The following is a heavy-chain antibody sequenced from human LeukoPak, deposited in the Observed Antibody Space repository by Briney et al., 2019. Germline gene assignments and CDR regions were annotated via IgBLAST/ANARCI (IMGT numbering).Heavy chain of an antibody. V-gene: IGHV3-7*01. CDR3: ASTSWELPDY. Sequence: GGSLRLSCEVSGFTSSRYWTSWVRQAPGKGLEWVANINQDGSQKYYVDSVKGRFTISRDNAENSLYLQMNSLRAEDTAVYYCASTSWELPDYWGQGTLVTVSS. J-gene: IGHJ4*02. D-gene: IGHD1-26*01. CDR2: INQDGSQK. CDR1: GFTSSRYW.